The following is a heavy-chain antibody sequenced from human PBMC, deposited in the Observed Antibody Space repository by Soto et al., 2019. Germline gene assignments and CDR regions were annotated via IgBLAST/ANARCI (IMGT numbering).Heavy chain of an antibody. V-gene: IGHV1-18*04. CDR1: GYTFTSYY. CDR2: ISAYNGNT. CDR3: EKDDYGNYSLFYYYYYGRDV. Sequence: ASVKVSCKASGYTFTSYYMHWVRQAPGQGLEWMGWISAYNGNTNYAQKLQGRVTMTTDTSTSTAYMELRSLRSDDTAVYYCEKDDYGNYSLFYYYYYGRDVWGQGTTVTVSS. J-gene: IGHJ6*02. D-gene: IGHD4-17*01.